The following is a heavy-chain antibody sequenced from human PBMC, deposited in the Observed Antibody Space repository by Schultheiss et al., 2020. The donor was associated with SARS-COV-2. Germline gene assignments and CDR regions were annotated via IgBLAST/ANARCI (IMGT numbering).Heavy chain of an antibody. CDR2: IGTAGDT. V-gene: IGHV3-13*01. Sequence: GGSLRLSCAASGFTFSSYAMSWVRQAPGKGLEWVSAIGTAGDTYYPGSVKGRFTISRENAKNTLYLQMNSLRAEDTAVYHCARGSLRGVYYYYYGMDVWGQGTTVTVSS. J-gene: IGHJ6*02. D-gene: IGHD3-10*01. CDR3: ARGSLRGVYYYYYGMDV. CDR1: GFTFSSYA.